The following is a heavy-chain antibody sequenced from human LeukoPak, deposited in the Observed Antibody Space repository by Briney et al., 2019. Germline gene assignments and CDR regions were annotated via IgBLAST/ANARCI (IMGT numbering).Heavy chain of an antibody. Sequence: GESLKISCKTSGYSFTNYWIAWVRQMPGKGLEWMGIIYPGDSDTRYSPSFQGQVTISADKSISTAHLQWSSLKASDTAMYYCARLEYQRAQGWFDPWGQGTLVTVSS. D-gene: IGHD2-2*01. J-gene: IGHJ5*02. CDR1: GYSFTNYW. CDR3: ARLEYQRAQGWFDP. V-gene: IGHV5-51*01. CDR2: IYPGDSDT.